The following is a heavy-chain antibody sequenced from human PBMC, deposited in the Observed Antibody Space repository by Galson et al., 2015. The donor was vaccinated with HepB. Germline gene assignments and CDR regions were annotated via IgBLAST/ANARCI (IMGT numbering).Heavy chain of an antibody. V-gene: IGHV3-48*04. CDR3: ARDDYYDTSGAYY. CDR1: GFSFSSYS. D-gene: IGHD3-22*01. CDR2: ISSSSSTI. J-gene: IGHJ4*02. Sequence: SLRLSCAASGFSFSSYSMNWVRQAPGKGLEWVSYISSSSSTIYYADSVEGRFTISRDNAKNSLYLQMNSLRAEDTAVYYCARDDYYDTSGAYYWGQGTLVTVSS.